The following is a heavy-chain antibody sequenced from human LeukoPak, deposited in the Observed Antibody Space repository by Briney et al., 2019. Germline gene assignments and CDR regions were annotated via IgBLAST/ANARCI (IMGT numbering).Heavy chain of an antibody. CDR2: ISYDGSNK. CDR3: AKERIVVVTATGFDY. CDR1: GFGFSNYW. J-gene: IGHJ4*02. Sequence: GGSRRLSCLGSGFGFSNYWMTWLRQAPGKGLEWVAVISYDGSNKYYADSVKGRFTISRDNSKNTLYLQMNSLRAEDTAVYYCAKERIVVVTATGFDYWGQGTLVTVSS. D-gene: IGHD2-21*02. V-gene: IGHV3-30*18.